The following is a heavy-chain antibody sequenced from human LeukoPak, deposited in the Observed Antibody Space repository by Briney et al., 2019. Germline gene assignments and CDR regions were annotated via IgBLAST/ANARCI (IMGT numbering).Heavy chain of an antibody. J-gene: IGHJ4*02. CDR3: ARDPGYTFDF. CDR2: ISAYNGNT. V-gene: IGHV1-18*01. Sequence: VASVKVSCKASGYTFNSYGFSWVRQAPGQGLEWMGWISAYNGNTNYAQNLQGRVTMTTDTSTSTAYMELRSLRSDDTAVYYCARDPGYTFDFWGKGTLVTVSS. D-gene: IGHD2-2*02. CDR1: GYTFNSYG.